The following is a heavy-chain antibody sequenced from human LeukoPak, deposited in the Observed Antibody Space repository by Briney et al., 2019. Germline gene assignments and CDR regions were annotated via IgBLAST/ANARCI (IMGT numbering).Heavy chain of an antibody. CDR1: GGSISSGYY. Sequence: SETLSLTCAVSGGSISSGYYWGWIRQPPGKGLEWIGSIYHSGSTYYNPSLKSRVTISVDTSKDQFSLKLSSVTAADTAVYYCARDPYDSSGYYDYWGQGTLVTVSS. V-gene: IGHV4-38-2*02. CDR3: ARDPYDSSGYYDY. CDR2: IYHSGST. J-gene: IGHJ4*02. D-gene: IGHD3-22*01.